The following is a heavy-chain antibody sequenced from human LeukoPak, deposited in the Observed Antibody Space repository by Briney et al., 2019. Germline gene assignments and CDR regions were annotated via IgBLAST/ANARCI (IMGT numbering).Heavy chain of an antibody. D-gene: IGHD2-15*01. Sequence: ASVRVSCKASGYSFTGYYMHWVRQAPGQGLEWMGWINPNSGGTNYAQKFQGRVTMTRDTSISTAYMELSRLRSDDTAVYYCARDSLNNHGSCSSCYYYYYMDFGCKGTTVTVSS. CDR1: GYSFTGYY. CDR3: ARDSLNNHGSCSSCYYYYYMDF. CDR2: INPNSGGT. J-gene: IGHJ6*03. V-gene: IGHV1-2*02.